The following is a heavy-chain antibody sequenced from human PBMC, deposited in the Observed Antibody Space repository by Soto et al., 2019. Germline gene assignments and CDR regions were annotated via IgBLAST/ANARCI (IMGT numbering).Heavy chain of an antibody. D-gene: IGHD6-19*01. V-gene: IGHV4-34*01. Sequence: SETLSLTCAVYGGSFSGYYWTWIRQPPGTGLEWIGEINHSGSTNYNPSLKSRVTISVDTSKNQFSLKLTSVTAADTAVYYCARDRIAVADPPYYYYGMDVWGQGTTVTVSS. CDR2: INHSGST. CDR3: ARDRIAVADPPYYYYGMDV. CDR1: GGSFSGYY. J-gene: IGHJ6*02.